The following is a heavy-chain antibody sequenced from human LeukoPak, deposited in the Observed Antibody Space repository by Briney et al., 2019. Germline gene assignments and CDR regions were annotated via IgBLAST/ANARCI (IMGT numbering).Heavy chain of an antibody. J-gene: IGHJ3*02. D-gene: IGHD2-2*02. CDR1: GGSISSYY. CDR3: ARGGYCSSTSCYSDAFDI. CDR2: IYYSGST. Sequence: SETLSLTCTVSGGSISSYYWSWLRQPPGKGLEWIGYIYYSGSTNYNPSLKSRVTISVDTSKNQFSLKLSSVTAADTAVYYCARGGYCSSTSCYSDAFDIWGQGTMVTVSS. V-gene: IGHV4-59*01.